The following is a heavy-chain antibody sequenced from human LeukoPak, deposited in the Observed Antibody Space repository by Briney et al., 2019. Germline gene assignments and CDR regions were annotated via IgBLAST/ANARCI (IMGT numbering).Heavy chain of an antibody. J-gene: IGHJ6*04. CDR1: GGSFSGYY. CDR2: INHSGST. V-gene: IGHV4-34*01. CDR3: ARQRALGDYYYYYGMDV. Sequence: SETLSLTCAVCGGSFSGYYWSWIRQPPGKGLEWIGEINHSGSTNYNPSLKSRVTISVDTSKNQFSLKLSSVTAADTAVYYCARQRALGDYYYYYGMDVWGKGTTVTVSS. D-gene: IGHD6-25*01.